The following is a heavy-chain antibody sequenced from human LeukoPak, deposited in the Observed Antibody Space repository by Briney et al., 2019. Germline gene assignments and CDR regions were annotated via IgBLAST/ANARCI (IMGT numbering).Heavy chain of an antibody. J-gene: IGHJ3*02. V-gene: IGHV5-51*01. CDR1: GYSFTSYW. D-gene: IGHD1-14*01. CDR3: ARGRSGNLDAFDI. Sequence: GASLQISCKGSGYSFTSYWIGWVRQMPGKGLEWMGIIYPGDSDTRYSPSFQGQVTISADKSISTAYLQWSSLKASDTAMYYCARGRSGNLDAFDIWGQGTMVTVSS. CDR2: IYPGDSDT.